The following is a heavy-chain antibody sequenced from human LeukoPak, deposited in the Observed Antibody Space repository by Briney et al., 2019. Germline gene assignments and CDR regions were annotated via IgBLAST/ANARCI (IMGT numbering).Heavy chain of an antibody. Sequence: GASVKVSCKASGGTFSSYAISWVRQAPGQGLEWMGGIIPIFGTANYAQKFQGRVTITADESTSTAYMELSSLRSEDTAVYYCEIISRIAVAGTTGYYFDYWGQGTLVTVSS. D-gene: IGHD6-19*01. CDR1: GGTFSSYA. J-gene: IGHJ4*02. CDR3: EIISRIAVAGTTGYYFDY. V-gene: IGHV1-69*01. CDR2: IIPIFGTA.